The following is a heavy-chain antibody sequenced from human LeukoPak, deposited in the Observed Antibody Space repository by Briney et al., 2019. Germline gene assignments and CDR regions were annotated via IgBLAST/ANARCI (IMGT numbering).Heavy chain of an antibody. J-gene: IGHJ6*03. CDR3: AKGYCGGDCYYYYYYMDV. V-gene: IGHV3-23*01. D-gene: IGHD2-21*01. CDR2: ISGSGGSK. CDR1: GFTFSSYW. Sequence: PGGSLRLSCAAPGFTFSSYWMSWVRQAPGKGLEWVSSISGSGGSKYYADSVKGRFTISSDNSKNTLYLQMNSLGAEDTAVYYCAKGYCGGDCYYYYYYMDVWGKGTTVTVSS.